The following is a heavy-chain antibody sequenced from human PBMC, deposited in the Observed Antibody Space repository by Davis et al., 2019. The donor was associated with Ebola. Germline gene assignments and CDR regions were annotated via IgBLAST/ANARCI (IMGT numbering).Heavy chain of an antibody. CDR3: ARGRWLQFHFFDY. CDR1: GFTFSSYW. Sequence: GESLKISCAASGFTFSSYWMSWVRQAPGKGLEWVANIKQDGSEKYYVDSVKGRFSISRDNAKNSLHLQMKSLRAEDTAVYYCARGRWLQFHFFDYWGQGTLVTVSS. V-gene: IGHV3-7*01. D-gene: IGHD5-24*01. CDR2: IKQDGSEK. J-gene: IGHJ4*02.